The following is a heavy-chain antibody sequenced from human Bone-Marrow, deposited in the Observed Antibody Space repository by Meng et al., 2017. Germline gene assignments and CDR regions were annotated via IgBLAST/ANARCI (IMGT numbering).Heavy chain of an antibody. D-gene: IGHD4-23*01. CDR2: IIPIFCTA. J-gene: IGHJ5*02. V-gene: IGHV1-69*05. CDR1: GGTFSSYA. Sequence: QVQLFTLGAEVKKPGSSVKVSCKASGGTFSSYAISWVRQAPGQGLEWMGGIIPIFCTANYAQKFQGRVTITTDESTSTAYMELSSLRSEDTAVYYCARFSVVTGYWFDPWGQGTLVTVSS. CDR3: ARFSVVTGYWFDP.